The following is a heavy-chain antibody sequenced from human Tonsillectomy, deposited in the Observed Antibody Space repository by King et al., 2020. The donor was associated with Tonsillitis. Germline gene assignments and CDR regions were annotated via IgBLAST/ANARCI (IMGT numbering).Heavy chain of an antibody. CDR1: GFTFSRYW. J-gene: IGHJ4*02. Sequence: VQLVESGGGLVQPGGSLRLSCAASGFTFSRYWMNWVRQAPGNGLEWVASIKEDGREKYFVDSVKGRFTISRDNARHSLYLQMNSLRVEDTAVYYCARDGVWRGNYFEYWGQGTPVTVSP. CDR2: IKEDGREK. D-gene: IGHD3-10*01. CDR3: ARDGVWRGNYFEY. V-gene: IGHV3-7*03.